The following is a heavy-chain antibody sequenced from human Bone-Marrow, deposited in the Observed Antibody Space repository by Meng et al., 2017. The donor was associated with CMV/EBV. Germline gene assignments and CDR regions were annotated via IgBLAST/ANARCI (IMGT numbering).Heavy chain of an antibody. CDR2: IYYSGST. V-gene: IGHV4-30-4*08. J-gene: IGHJ6*02. D-gene: IGHD2-2*02. Sequence: SETLSLTCTVSGGSISSGDYYWSWIRQPPGKGLEWIGYIYYSGSTYYNPSLKSRVTISVDTSKNQFSLKLSSVTAADTAVYYCARDRSAYGVVPAAISFGYYYYYGMDVWGQGTTVTVSS. CDR1: GGSISSGDYY. CDR3: ARDRSAYGVVPAAISFGYYYYYGMDV.